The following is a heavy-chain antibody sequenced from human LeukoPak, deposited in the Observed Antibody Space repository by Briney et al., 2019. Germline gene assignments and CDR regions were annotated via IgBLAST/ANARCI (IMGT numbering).Heavy chain of an antibody. CDR3: ARDPTAVANLPQYYLDY. Sequence: QPETSPRLSCAASGFTFSSYAMHWVRQAPGKGLEWVAVISYDRSLKYYADSVRGRFTISSDNSKNTLYLQMNSLRVEDTAVYYCARDPTAVANLPQYYLDYWGQGILVTVSS. CDR1: GFTFSSYA. D-gene: IGHD4-23*01. V-gene: IGHV3-30*04. J-gene: IGHJ4*02. CDR2: ISYDRSLK.